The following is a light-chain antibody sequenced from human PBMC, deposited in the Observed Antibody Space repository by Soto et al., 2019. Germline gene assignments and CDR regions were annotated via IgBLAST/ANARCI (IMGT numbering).Light chain of an antibody. Sequence: QSALTQPPSASGTPGQRVTISCSGSTSNIGDNPVSWYQHLPGTAPKLLIYINTQRPSGVPDRFSGSKSGTSASLAVSGLRSEDEADYYCASWDGSLNVVVFGGGTKLTVL. J-gene: IGLJ2*01. CDR2: INT. CDR1: TSNIGDNP. CDR3: ASWDGSLNVVV. V-gene: IGLV1-44*01.